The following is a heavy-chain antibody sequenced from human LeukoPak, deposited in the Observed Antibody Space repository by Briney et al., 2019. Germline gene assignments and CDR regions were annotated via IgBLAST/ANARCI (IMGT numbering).Heavy chain of an antibody. J-gene: IGHJ6*02. CDR1: GGTFSSYA. Sequence: ASVKVSCKASGGTFSSYAISWVRQAPGQGLEWMGRIIPILGIANYAQKFQGRVTITADKSTSTAYMEPSSLRSEDTAVYYCASLASGWYYYGMDVWGQGTTVTVSS. V-gene: IGHV1-69*04. CDR3: ASLASGWYYYGMDV. CDR2: IIPILGIA. D-gene: IGHD6-19*01.